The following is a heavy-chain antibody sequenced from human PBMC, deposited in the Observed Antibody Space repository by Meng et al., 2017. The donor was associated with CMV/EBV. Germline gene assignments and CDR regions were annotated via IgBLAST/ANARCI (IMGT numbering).Heavy chain of an antibody. Sequence: GESLKISCAASGFTFSSYAMSWVRQAPGKGLEWVSAISDSGGSTYYADSVKGRFTISRDNSKNTLYLQMNSLRAEDTAVYYCAKHLRYCSSTSCRKRDYYHYYGMDVWGQGTTVTVSS. CDR1: GFTFSSYA. V-gene: IGHV3-23*01. CDR3: AKHLRYCSSTSCRKRDYYHYYGMDV. D-gene: IGHD2-2*01. J-gene: IGHJ6*02. CDR2: ISDSGGST.